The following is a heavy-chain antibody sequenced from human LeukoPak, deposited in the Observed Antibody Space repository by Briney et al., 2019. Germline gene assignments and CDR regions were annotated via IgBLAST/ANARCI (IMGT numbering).Heavy chain of an antibody. V-gene: IGHV3-30*02. CDR2: IRYDGSNK. D-gene: IGHD3-10*01. J-gene: IGHJ4*02. Sequence: PGGSLRLSCAASGFTFSSYSMNWVRQAPGKGLEWVAFIRYDGSNKYYADSVKGRFTISRDNSKNTLYLQMNSLRAEDTAVYYCAKGSGSGPLELWYWGQGTLVTVSS. CDR1: GFTFSSYS. CDR3: AKGSGSGPLELWY.